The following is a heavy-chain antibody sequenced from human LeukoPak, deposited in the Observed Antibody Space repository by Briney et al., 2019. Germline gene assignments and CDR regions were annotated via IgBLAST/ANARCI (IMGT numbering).Heavy chain of an antibody. J-gene: IGHJ4*02. Sequence: GGSLILSCAASGFTFSSYAMSGVRQAPGKGLEWVSAISGSGGSTYYADSVKGRFTISRDNSKNTLYLQVNSLRVEDTAVYYCANSGYYCCWGQGTLATVSS. CDR2: ISGSGGST. V-gene: IGHV3-23*01. CDR3: ANSGYYCC. D-gene: IGHD3-22*01. CDR1: GFTFSSYA.